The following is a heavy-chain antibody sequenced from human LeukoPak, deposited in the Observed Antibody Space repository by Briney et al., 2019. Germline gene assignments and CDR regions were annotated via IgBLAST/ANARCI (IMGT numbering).Heavy chain of an antibody. V-gene: IGHV3-21*01. CDR2: ISSSSSYI. CDR3: AREGYYYGSGTSGYYYGKDV. Sequence: PGGSLRLSCAASGFTFSSYSMNWVRQAPGKGLEWVSSISSSSSYIYYADSVKGRFTISRDNAKNSLYLQMNSLRAEDTAVYYCAREGYYYGSGTSGYYYGKDVWGQGTTVTVSS. CDR1: GFTFSSYS. D-gene: IGHD3-10*01. J-gene: IGHJ6*02.